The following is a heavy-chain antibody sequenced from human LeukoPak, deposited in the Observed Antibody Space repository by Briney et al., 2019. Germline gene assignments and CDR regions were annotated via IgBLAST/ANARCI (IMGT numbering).Heavy chain of an antibody. CDR3: ARHDNYGGRYFDY. CDR1: GGSISSYY. CDR2: IYYSGST. Sequence: RSSETLSLTCTVSGGSISSYYWSWIRQPPGKGLEWIGYIYYSGSTNYNPSLKSRVTISVDTSKNQFSLKLSSVTAADTAVYYCARHDNYGGRYFDYWGQGTLVTVSS. J-gene: IGHJ4*02. D-gene: IGHD4-11*01. V-gene: IGHV4-59*08.